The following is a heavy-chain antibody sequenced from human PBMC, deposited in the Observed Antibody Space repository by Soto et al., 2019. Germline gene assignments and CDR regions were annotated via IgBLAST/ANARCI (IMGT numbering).Heavy chain of an antibody. D-gene: IGHD1-1*01. CDR1: GFTFSSYA. CDR3: ARDRLRYNWNDFPYYYYGMDV. Sequence: QVQLVESGGGVVQPGRSLRLSCAASGFTFSSYAMHWVRQAPGKGLEWVAVISYDGSNKYYADSVKGRFTISRDNSKNPLYLQMNSLRGEDTAVYYCARDRLRYNWNDFPYYYYGMDVWGQGTTVTVSS. CDR2: ISYDGSNK. V-gene: IGHV3-30-3*01. J-gene: IGHJ6*02.